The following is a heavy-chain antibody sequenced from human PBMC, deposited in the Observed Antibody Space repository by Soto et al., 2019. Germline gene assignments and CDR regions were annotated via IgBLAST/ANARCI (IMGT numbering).Heavy chain of an antibody. CDR2: IYHSGST. V-gene: IGHV4-38-2*01. D-gene: IGHD3-16*01. CDR3: ARLTEIDY. CDR1: GYSISSGYY. J-gene: IGHJ4*02. Sequence: SETLSLTCAVSGYSISSGYYWGWIRQPPGKGLEWIGSIYHSGSTYYNPSLKSRVTISVDTSKNQFSLKLSSVTAADTAVYYCARLTEIDYWGQGTLVTVSS.